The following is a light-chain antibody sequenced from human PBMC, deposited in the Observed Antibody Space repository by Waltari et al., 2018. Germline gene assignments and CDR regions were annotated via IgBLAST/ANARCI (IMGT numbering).Light chain of an antibody. CDR3: MQTLQTPRT. J-gene: IGKJ1*01. Sequence: DIVMTQTPLSLPVTLGEPASISCRSSQSLLSSNGYNSLNWYLQKPGQSPQLLIYYGSSRASGVPDRFSGSGSGTDFTLKISRVEAEDVGLYYCMQTLQTPRTFGQGTKVEIK. V-gene: IGKV2-28*01. CDR1: QSLLSSNGYNS. CDR2: YGS.